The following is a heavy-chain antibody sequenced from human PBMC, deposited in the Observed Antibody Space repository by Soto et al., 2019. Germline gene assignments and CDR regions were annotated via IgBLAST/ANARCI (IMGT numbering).Heavy chain of an antibody. CDR1: GFTFTRYN. J-gene: IGHJ4*02. CDR3: ARESEDLTSNFDY. CDR2: ISSTTNYI. Sequence: XGSRSLSCAAAGFTFTRYNMNWVRQAPGKGLEWVSSISSTTNYIYYGDSMKGRFTISRDNAKNSLYLEMNSLRAEDTAVYYCARESEDLTSNFDYWGQGTLVTVSS. V-gene: IGHV3-21*06.